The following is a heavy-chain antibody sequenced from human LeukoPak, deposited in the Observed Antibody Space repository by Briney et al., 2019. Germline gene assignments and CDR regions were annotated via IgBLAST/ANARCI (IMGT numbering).Heavy chain of an antibody. Sequence: PGGSLRLSRAASGFTVSSSYMYWVRQAPGKGLEWVSFFYRGETTYYAESVRGRFTISRDISKNTLYLLMNSLIPEDTAVYYCAREVVSIPSYFESWGQGTRVTVSS. D-gene: IGHD2-15*01. V-gene: IGHV3-53*01. CDR3: AREVVSIPSYFES. CDR2: FYRGETT. J-gene: IGHJ4*02. CDR1: GFTVSSSY.